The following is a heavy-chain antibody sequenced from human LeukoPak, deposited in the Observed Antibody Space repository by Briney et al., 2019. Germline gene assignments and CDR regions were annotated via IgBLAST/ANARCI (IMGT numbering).Heavy chain of an antibody. CDR2: INPNSGGT. CDR1: GYTFTGYY. D-gene: IGHD3-10*01. V-gene: IGHV1-2*04. Sequence: ASVKVSCKASGYTFTGYYMHWVRQAPGQGLEWMGWINPNSGGTNYAQKFQGWVTMTRDTSISTACMELSRLRSDDTAVYYCARDGYYGSGTMDVWGQGTTVTVSS. CDR3: ARDGYYGSGTMDV. J-gene: IGHJ6*02.